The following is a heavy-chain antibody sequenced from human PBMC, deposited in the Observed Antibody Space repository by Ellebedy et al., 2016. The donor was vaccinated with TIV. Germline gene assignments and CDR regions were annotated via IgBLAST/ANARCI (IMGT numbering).Heavy chain of an antibody. CDR3: ARADRGAFDI. Sequence: GESLKISXAASGFTFSSYWMSWVRQAPGKGLEWVANIKQDGSEKYYVDSVKGRFTISRDNAKNTLYLQMNSLRAEDTAVYYCARADRGAFDIWGQGTMVTVSS. V-gene: IGHV3-7*01. J-gene: IGHJ3*02. D-gene: IGHD3-22*01. CDR1: GFTFSSYW. CDR2: IKQDGSEK.